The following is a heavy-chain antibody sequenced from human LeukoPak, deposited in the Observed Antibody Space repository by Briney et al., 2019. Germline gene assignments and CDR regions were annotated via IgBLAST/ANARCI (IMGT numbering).Heavy chain of an antibody. CDR3: ARATTVDYVDY. V-gene: IGHV4-59*12. Sequence: SETLSLTCTVSGGSIISYYWSWIRKPPGKGLECIGYIYYSGSTNYSPSLKSRVTISVDTSKNQFSLKLSSVTAADTAVYYCARATTVDYVDYWGQGTLVTVSS. CDR1: GGSIISYY. D-gene: IGHD4-4*01. J-gene: IGHJ4*02. CDR2: IYYSGST.